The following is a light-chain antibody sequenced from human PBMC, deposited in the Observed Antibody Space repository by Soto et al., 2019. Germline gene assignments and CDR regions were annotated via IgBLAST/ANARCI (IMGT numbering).Light chain of an antibody. Sequence: EIEMTQSPATLSLSPGERVTLSCRASESVSTNLAWYQQKPAQPPRLLIYGASTRATGVPTRFSGSGSGTEFTLTISSLQSEDFAVYYCQQYNNWPRTFGQGTKVDIK. V-gene: IGKV3D-15*01. J-gene: IGKJ1*01. CDR1: ESVSTN. CDR2: GAS. CDR3: QQYNNWPRT.